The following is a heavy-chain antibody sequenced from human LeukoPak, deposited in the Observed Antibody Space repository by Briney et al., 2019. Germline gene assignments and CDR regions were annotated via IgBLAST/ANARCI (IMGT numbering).Heavy chain of an antibody. D-gene: IGHD2-8*01. V-gene: IGHV1-18*01. Sequence: ASVMVSCKASGYTFTSYGISWVRQAPGQGLEWMGWISAYNGNTNYAQKLQGRVTMTTDTSTSTAYMELRSLRSDDTAVYYCARDSMVYAIHTPHLPANYWGQGTLVTVSS. CDR2: ISAYNGNT. J-gene: IGHJ4*02. CDR3: ARDSMVYAIHTPHLPANY. CDR1: GYTFTSYG.